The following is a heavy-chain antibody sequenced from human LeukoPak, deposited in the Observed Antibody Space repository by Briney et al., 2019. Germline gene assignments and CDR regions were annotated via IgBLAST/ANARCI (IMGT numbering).Heavy chain of an antibody. CDR1: GGSFSGYY. V-gene: IGHV4-34*01. D-gene: IGHD3-22*01. CDR2: INHSGST. J-gene: IGHJ4*02. CDR3: ARGLYYYDSSGYYHY. Sequence: SSETLSLTCAVYGGSFSGYYWSGIRKPPGKGLEWIGEINHSGSTNYNPSLKSRVTISVDTSKNQFSLKLSSVTAADTAVYYCARGLYYYDSSGYYHYWGQGTLVTVSS.